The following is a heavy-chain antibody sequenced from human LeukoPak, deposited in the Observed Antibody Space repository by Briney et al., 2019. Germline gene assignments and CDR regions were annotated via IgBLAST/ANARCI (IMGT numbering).Heavy chain of an antibody. CDR1: GFTFSSYA. D-gene: IGHD4-17*01. CDR3: ARDPTVNSFDY. J-gene: IGHJ4*02. CDR2: IAYDGGNK. Sequence: GRPLRLSCAASGFTFSSYAMHWVRQAPGKGLEWVAVIAYDGGNKYYADSVKGRFTISRDDSKNTLYLQMNSLKAEDTAVYYCARDPTVNSFDYWGQGTLVTVSS. V-gene: IGHV3-30-3*01.